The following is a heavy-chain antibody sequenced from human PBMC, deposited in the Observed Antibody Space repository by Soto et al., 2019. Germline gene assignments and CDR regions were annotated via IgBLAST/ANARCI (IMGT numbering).Heavy chain of an antibody. J-gene: IGHJ4*02. D-gene: IGHD5-12*01. CDR2: ISTYNVKT. CDR3: ARALVSTILADC. V-gene: IGHV1-18*01. Sequence: QVQLVQSGAEVKKPGASVKVSCKTSGYSFTSYGISWVRQAPGQGLEWMGWISTYNVKTYYAQKIQGRVTMTTDTSTTSAYMEVRSLRSDDTAVYYCARALVSTILADCWGQGTLVTASS. CDR1: GYSFTSYG.